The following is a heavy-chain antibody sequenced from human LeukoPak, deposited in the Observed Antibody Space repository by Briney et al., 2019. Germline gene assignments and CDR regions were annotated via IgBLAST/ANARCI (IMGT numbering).Heavy chain of an antibody. D-gene: IGHD3-3*01. CDR1: GGSISSSSYY. CDR3: ARYYDFWSGYYQFPPYYYYYGMDV. J-gene: IGHJ6*02. V-gene: IGHV4-39*01. Sequence: SETLSLTCTVSGGSISSSSYYWGWIRQPPGKGLEWIGSIYYSGSTYYNPSLKSRVTISVDTSKNQFSLKLSSVTAADTAVYYCARYYDFWSGYYQFPPYYYYYGMDVWGQGTTVTVSS. CDR2: IYYSGST.